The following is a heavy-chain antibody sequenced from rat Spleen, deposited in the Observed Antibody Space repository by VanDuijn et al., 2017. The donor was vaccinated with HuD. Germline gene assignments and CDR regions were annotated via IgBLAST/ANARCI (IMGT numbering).Heavy chain of an antibody. CDR2: IWIDGNT. CDR1: GFSLTSYH. Sequence: QVRLKESGPGLVQPSQTLSLTCTVSGFSLTSYHVSWVRQPPGKGLEWMGVIWIDGNTAYNSLLKSRLTISRDTSKNQVFLKMNSLQTEDTATYYCARDRTGPWDYWGQGVMVTVSS. V-gene: IGHV2-32*01. CDR3: ARDRTGPWDY. D-gene: IGHD3-2*01. J-gene: IGHJ2*01.